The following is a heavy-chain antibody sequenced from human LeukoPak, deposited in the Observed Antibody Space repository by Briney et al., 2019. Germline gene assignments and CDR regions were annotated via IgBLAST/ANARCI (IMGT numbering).Heavy chain of an antibody. CDR2: IYYSGST. V-gene: IGHV4-59*12. CDR1: GGSISSYY. Sequence: SETLSLPCTVSGGSISSYYWSWIRQPPGKGLEWIGYIYYSGSTNYNPSLKSRVTISVDTSKNQFSLKLSSVTAADTAVYYCARDGGTHYGSGSYYKIDAFDIWGQGTMVTVSS. J-gene: IGHJ3*02. CDR3: ARDGGTHYGSGSYYKIDAFDI. D-gene: IGHD3-10*01.